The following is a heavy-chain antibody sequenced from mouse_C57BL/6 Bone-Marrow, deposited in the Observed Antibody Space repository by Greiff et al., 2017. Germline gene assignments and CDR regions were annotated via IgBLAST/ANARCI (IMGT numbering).Heavy chain of an antibody. V-gene: IGHV14-1*01. CDR3: TSYYGRSPYWYFDV. J-gene: IGHJ1*03. Sequence: EVQLQQSGAELVRPGASVKLSCTASGFNIKDYYMHWVKQRPEQGLEWIGRIDPEDGDTEYAPKFQGKATMTADTSSNTAYLQLSSLTSEDTAVYYCTSYYGRSPYWYFDVWGTGTTVTVSS. CDR1: GFNIKDYY. D-gene: IGHD1-1*01. CDR2: IDPEDGDT.